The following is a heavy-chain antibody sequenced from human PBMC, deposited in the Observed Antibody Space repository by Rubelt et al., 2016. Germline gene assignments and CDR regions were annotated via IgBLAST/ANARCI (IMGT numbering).Heavy chain of an antibody. V-gene: IGHV3-49*02. CDR2: IRSKAYGGTT. CDR3: TRTEYYYGMDV. Sequence: GKGLEWVGFIRSKAYGGTTEYAASVKGRFTISRDDSKSIAYLQMNSLKTEDIAVYYCTRTEYYYGMDVWGQGTTVTVSS. J-gene: IGHJ6*02.